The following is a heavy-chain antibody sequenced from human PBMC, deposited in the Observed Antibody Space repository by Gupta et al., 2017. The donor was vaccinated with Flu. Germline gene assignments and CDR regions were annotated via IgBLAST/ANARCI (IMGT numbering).Heavy chain of an antibody. CDR3: AKDSGYGDYGEQYFDY. Sequence: EVQLVESGGGLVQPGRSLRLSCAASGFTFDDYAMHWVRQAPGKGLEWVSGISWNSGSIGYADSVKGRFTISRDNAKNSLYLQMNSLRAEDTALYYCAKDSGYGDYGEQYFDYWGQGTLVTVSS. J-gene: IGHJ4*02. V-gene: IGHV3-9*01. D-gene: IGHD4-17*01. CDR1: GFTFDDYA. CDR2: ISWNSGSI.